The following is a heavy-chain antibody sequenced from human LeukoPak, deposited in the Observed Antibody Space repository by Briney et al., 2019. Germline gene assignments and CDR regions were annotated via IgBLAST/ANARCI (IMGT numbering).Heavy chain of an antibody. D-gene: IGHD3-9*01. J-gene: IGHJ4*02. V-gene: IGHV1-2*02. CDR1: GYSFSGHY. CDR2: ISPNSGGT. Sequence: GASVKVSCKASGYSFSGHYMHWVRQAPGQGPEWMGWISPNSGGTNYAQKFQVRVTMTRDTTTSTAYMELSRLRFDDTAVYYCARSPDILTGENFDYWGQGTLVTVSS. CDR3: ARSPDILTGENFDY.